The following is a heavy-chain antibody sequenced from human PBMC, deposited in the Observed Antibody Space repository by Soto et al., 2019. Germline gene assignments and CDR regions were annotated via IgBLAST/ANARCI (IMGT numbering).Heavy chain of an antibody. CDR1: GGSISSYY. Sequence: SETLSLTCTVSGGSISSYYWSCIRQPPGKGLEWIGYIYYSGSTNYNPSLKSRVTISVDTSKNQFSLKLSSVTAADTAVYYCSSRCGDNFDYWGQGNLVTFSS. D-gene: IGHD2-21*01. V-gene: IGHV4-59*01. CDR3: SSRCGDNFDY. CDR2: IYYSGST. J-gene: IGHJ4*02.